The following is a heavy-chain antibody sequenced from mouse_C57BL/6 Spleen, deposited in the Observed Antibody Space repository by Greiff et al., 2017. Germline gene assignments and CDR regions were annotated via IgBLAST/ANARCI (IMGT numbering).Heavy chain of an antibody. V-gene: IGHV5-9-1*02. CDR3: TRETGAMDY. J-gene: IGHJ4*01. CDR1: GFTFSSYA. CDR2: ISSGGDYI. Sequence: EVNVVESGEGLVKPGGSLKLSCAASGFTFSSYAMSWVRQTPEKRLECVAYISSGGDYIYYADTVKGRFTISRDNARNTLYLQMSSLKSEDTAMYYCTRETGAMDYWGQGTSVTVSS.